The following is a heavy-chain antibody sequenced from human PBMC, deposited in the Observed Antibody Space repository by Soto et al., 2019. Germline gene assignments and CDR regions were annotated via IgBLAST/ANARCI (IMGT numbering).Heavy chain of an antibody. D-gene: IGHD3-16*01. Sequence: QVQLVQSGAEVKKPGASVKVSCKAYGYTFTDYYVHWVRQAPGQGLEWMGWIKSDSGTTHYAQKFEGRVTMTRDTSISTAFMGLSTLRSDDTAVYYCARESLHYDLYGMDVWGQGTTVTVS. CDR1: GYTFTDYY. CDR3: ARESLHYDLYGMDV. V-gene: IGHV1-2*02. J-gene: IGHJ6*02. CDR2: IKSDSGTT.